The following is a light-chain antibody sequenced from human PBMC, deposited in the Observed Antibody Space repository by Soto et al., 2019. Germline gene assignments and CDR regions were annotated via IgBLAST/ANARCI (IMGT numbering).Light chain of an antibody. Sequence: QSALTQPPSASGTPGQRVTISCSGSSSNIGTNTVNWYQQFPRSAPKLLMYSSNQRPSGVPDRFSSSKSGTSASLAISGLQSEDEADYYCAAWDGSLNVVLFGGGTKLTVL. V-gene: IGLV1-44*01. CDR2: SSN. J-gene: IGLJ3*02. CDR1: SSNIGTNT. CDR3: AAWDGSLNVVL.